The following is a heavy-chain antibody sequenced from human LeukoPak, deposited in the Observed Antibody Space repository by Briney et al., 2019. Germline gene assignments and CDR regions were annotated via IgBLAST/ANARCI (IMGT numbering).Heavy chain of an antibody. CDR2: ISHDGNYK. CDR1: GFTFSTYA. V-gene: IGHV3-30-3*01. J-gene: IGHJ4*02. Sequence: GGSLSHSCAASGFTFSTYAMSWVRQAPGQGLEWVAVISHDGNYKYYADSVKGLFTISRDNSKKTLYLQVNSLKPEDTAVYYCARGGDLGSCSGGTCYSVDYWGQGTVVTVSS. D-gene: IGHD2-15*01. CDR3: ARGGDLGSCSGGTCYSVDY.